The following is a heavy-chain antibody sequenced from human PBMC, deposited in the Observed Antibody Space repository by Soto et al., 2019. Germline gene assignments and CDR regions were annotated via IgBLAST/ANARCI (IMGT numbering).Heavy chain of an antibody. CDR3: AKDNSDHWLADPFDI. CDR2: ITGSGVST. J-gene: IGHJ3*02. CDR1: GFTFSNYA. V-gene: IGHV3-23*01. D-gene: IGHD6-19*01. Sequence: EMRLWESGGGLVQPGGSLRLSCATSGFTFSNYAMSWVRQAPGEGLEWVSGITGSGVSTFYVDSVKGRFTISRDNSKNPLYLQMTSLRADDSAVYYCAKDNSDHWLADPFDIWGQGTMVTVSS.